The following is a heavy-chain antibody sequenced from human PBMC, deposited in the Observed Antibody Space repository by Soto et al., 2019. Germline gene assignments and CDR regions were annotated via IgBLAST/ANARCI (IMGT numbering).Heavy chain of an antibody. J-gene: IGHJ4*02. CDR1: GYTFTSYG. CDR3: ARDQPQYYYASSGYFDY. CDR2: ISAYNGNT. V-gene: IGHV1-18*01. D-gene: IGHD3-22*01. Sequence: QVQLVQSGAEVKKPGASVKVSCKASGYTFTSYGISWVRQAPGQGLEWMGWISAYNGNTNYAQKLQGRVTMTTETSTSTAYMELRSLRSDDTAVYYCARDQPQYYYASSGYFDYWGQGTLVTVSS.